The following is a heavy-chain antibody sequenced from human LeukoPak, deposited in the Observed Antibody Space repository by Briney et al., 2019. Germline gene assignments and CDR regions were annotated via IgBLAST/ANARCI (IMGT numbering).Heavy chain of an antibody. CDR2: IYHSGST. CDR3: ARAPAAAGYYYYYMDV. CDR1: GYSISSGYY. D-gene: IGHD6-13*01. V-gene: IGHV4-38-2*02. Sequence: SETLSLTCTVSGYSISSGYYWGWIRQPPGKGLEWIGSIYHSGSTYYNPSLKSRVTISVDTSKNQFSLKLSSVTAADTAVYYCARAPAAAGYYYYYMDVWGKGTTVTVSS. J-gene: IGHJ6*03.